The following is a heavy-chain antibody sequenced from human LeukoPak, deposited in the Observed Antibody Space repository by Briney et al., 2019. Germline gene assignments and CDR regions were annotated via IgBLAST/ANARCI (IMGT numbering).Heavy chain of an antibody. CDR1: GGTFSNYA. Sequence: ASVKVSCKASGGTFSNYAISWVRQAPGQGREWMGRIIPILGIANYAQKFQGRVTITADKSTSTAYMELSSLRSEDTAVYYCATDRIAAAGLFDYWGQGTLVTVSS. D-gene: IGHD6-13*01. V-gene: IGHV1-69*04. CDR2: IIPILGIA. J-gene: IGHJ4*02. CDR3: ATDRIAAAGLFDY.